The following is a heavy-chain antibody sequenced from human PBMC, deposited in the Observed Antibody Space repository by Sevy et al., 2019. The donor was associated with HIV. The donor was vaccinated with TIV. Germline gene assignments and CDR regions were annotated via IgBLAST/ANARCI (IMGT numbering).Heavy chain of an antibody. D-gene: IGHD2-2*01. CDR1: GGSISSGGYY. V-gene: IGHV4-31*03. CDR3: AGSRSAGYCSSTSCYRTFRWFDP. Sequence: SETLSLTCTVSGGSISSGGYYWSWIRQHPGKGLEWIGYIYYSGSTYYNPFLKSRVTISVDTSKNQFSLKLSSVTAADTAVYYWAGSRSAGYCSSTSCYRTFRWFDPWGQGTLVTVSS. CDR2: IYYSGST. J-gene: IGHJ5*02.